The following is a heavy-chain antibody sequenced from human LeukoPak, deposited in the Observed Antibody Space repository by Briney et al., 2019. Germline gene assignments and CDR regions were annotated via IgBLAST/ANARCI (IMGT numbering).Heavy chain of an antibody. V-gene: IGHV1-2*06. CDR2: INPNSGGT. CDR1: GGTFSSYA. Sequence: ASVKVSCKASGGTFSSYAISWVRQAPGQGLEWMGRINPNSGGTNYAQKFQGRVTMTRDTSISTAYMELSRLRSDDTAVYYCARGSGSYFRFDPWGQGTPVTVSS. D-gene: IGHD1-26*01. CDR3: ARGSGSYFRFDP. J-gene: IGHJ5*02.